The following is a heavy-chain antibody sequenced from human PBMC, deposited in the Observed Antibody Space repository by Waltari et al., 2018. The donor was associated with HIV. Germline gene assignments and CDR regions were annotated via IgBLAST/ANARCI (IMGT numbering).Heavy chain of an antibody. CDR1: GFTSSSYC. J-gene: IGHJ4*02. D-gene: IGHD4-4*01. V-gene: IGHV3-74*01. CDR3: ASFPINDYNNQRLGY. Sequence: EVQLVESGGGLVQPGGSLRLYCAASGFTSSSYCMHWFGQALGKGLMWVSRINSDGSSTTYADSVKGRFTISRDNAKNTLYLQMNSLSAEDTAVYYCASFPINDYNNQRLGYWGQGTLVTVSS. CDR2: INSDGSST.